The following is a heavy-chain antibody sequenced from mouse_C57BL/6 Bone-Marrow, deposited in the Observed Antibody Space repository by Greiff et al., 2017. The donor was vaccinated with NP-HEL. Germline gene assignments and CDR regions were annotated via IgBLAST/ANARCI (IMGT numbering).Heavy chain of an antibody. D-gene: IGHD2-4*01. Sequence: QVQLQQSGAELVRPGASVKLSCKASGYTFTDYYINWVKQRPGQGLEWIARIYPGSGNTYYNEKFKGMATLTAEKSSSTAYMQLSSLTSDDSAVYFCARCYYDYGTYYAMDYWGQGTSVTVSS. CDR1: GYTFTDYY. V-gene: IGHV1-76*01. CDR2: IYPGSGNT. CDR3: ARCYYDYGTYYAMDY. J-gene: IGHJ4*01.